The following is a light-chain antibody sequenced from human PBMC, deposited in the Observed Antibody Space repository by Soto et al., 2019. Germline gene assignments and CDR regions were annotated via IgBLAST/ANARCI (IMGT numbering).Light chain of an antibody. J-gene: IGKJ1*01. V-gene: IGKV3-15*01. CDR3: HEYNTWPWT. CDR1: QSVGTN. Sequence: VVMTQSPATLSVSPGERATLSCRASQSVGTNLAWYQQKPRQAPRLLIYAASTRATGIPARFSGSGSGTEFTLTISSLQSEDFAVYYCHEYNTWPWTFGQGTKVDIK. CDR2: AAS.